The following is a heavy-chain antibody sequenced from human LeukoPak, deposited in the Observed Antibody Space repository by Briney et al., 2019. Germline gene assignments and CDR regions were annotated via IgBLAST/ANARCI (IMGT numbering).Heavy chain of an antibody. CDR3: AKERDSRGYFDY. J-gene: IGHJ4*02. D-gene: IGHD6-13*01. CDR2: ISGSGGST. CDR1: GFTFSSYA. Sequence: GGSLRLSCAASGFTFSSYAMSWVRQAPGKGLEWVSAISGSGGSTYYADSVKGRFTISRDNSKNTLYMQMNSLGAEDTAVYYCAKERDSRGYFDYWGQGTLVTVSS. V-gene: IGHV3-23*01.